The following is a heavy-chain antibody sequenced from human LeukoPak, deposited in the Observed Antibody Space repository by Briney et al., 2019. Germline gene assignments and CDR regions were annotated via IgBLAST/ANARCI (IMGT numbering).Heavy chain of an antibody. CDR2: ISYDGGNK. CDR3: AKGEYSSTFGY. CDR1: GFTFSNYA. V-gene: IGHV3-30-3*01. J-gene: IGHJ4*02. D-gene: IGHD6-6*01. Sequence: GGSLRLSCAASGFTFSNYAMHWVRQAPGKGLEWVAVISYDGGNKYYADSVKGRFTISRDNSKNTLYLQMNSLRAEDTAVYYCAKGEYSSTFGYWGQGTLVTVSS.